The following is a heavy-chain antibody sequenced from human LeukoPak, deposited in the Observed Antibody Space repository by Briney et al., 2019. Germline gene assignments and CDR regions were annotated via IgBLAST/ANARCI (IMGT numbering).Heavy chain of an antibody. CDR1: GGSFSGYY. CDR2: INHSGST. J-gene: IGHJ1*01. D-gene: IGHD3-3*01. V-gene: IGHV4-34*01. CDR3: ARGSGFWSGYYTGSKYFQH. Sequence: SETLSLTCAVYGGSFSGYYWSWIRQPPGKGLEWIGEINHSGSTNYNPSLKSRVTISVDTSKNQFSPKLSSVTAADTAVYYCARGSGFWSGYYTGSKYFQHWGQGTLVTVSS.